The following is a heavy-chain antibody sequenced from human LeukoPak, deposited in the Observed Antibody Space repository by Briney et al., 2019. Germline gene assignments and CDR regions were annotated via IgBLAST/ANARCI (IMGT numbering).Heavy chain of an antibody. D-gene: IGHD4-17*01. Sequence: SETLSLTCAVSGVSFNDYYWSWVRQTPGKGLEWIGEINHSGYTNDSPSLKSRVTISIDTSRKQFSLNPRSVTVADTGIYYCTRMTTGHDYWGQGTLVTVSS. CDR1: GVSFNDYY. V-gene: IGHV4-34*01. CDR2: INHSGYT. CDR3: TRMTTGHDY. J-gene: IGHJ4*02.